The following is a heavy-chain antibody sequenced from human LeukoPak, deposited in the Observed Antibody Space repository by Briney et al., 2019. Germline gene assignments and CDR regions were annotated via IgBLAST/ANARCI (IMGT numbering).Heavy chain of an antibody. CDR1: GGSISSYY. J-gene: IGHJ4*02. Sequence: SETLSLTCTVSGGSISSYYWSWIRQPPGKGLEWIGYIYYSGSTNYNPSLKSRGTISVDTSKNQFSLKLSSGTASDTAVYYCARVPVYDILAVDYGGQGTLVTVSS. V-gene: IGHV4-59*01. D-gene: IGHD3-9*01. CDR2: IYYSGST. CDR3: ARVPVYDILAVDY.